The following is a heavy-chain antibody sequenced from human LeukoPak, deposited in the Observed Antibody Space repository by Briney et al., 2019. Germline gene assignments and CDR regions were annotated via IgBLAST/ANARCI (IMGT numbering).Heavy chain of an antibody. CDR1: GFTFSSYA. CDR2: ISSNGGST. V-gene: IGHV3-64D*06. J-gene: IGHJ6*02. Sequence: GGSLRLSSSASGFTFSSYAMHWVRQAPGKGLEYVSAISSNGGSTYYADSVKGRFTISRDNSKNTLYLQMSSLRAEDTAVYYCVKDWAEVFGVVTLPHHYYYYGMDVWGQGTTVTVSS. CDR3: VKDWAEVFGVVTLPHHYYYYGMDV. D-gene: IGHD3-3*01.